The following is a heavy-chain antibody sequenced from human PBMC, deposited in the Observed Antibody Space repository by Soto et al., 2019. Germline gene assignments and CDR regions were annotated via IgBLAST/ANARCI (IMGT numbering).Heavy chain of an antibody. D-gene: IGHD3-3*01. CDR3: AKAPDTILRNYFDY. CDR1: GFTFISYA. J-gene: IGHJ4*02. CDR2: IGGSGGST. Sequence: PGGSLRLSCAASGFTFISYAMSWVRQAPGKGLEWVSAIGGSGGSTYYADSVKGRFTISRDNSKNTLYLQMNSLRAEDTAVYYCAKAPDTILRNYFDYWGQGTLVTVSS. V-gene: IGHV3-23*01.